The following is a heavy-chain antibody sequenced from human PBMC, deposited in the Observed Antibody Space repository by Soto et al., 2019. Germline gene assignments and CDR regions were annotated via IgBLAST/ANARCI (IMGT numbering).Heavy chain of an antibody. CDR2: ISYDGSNK. V-gene: IGHV3-30*18. CDR1: GFTFSSYG. Sequence: QVQLVESGGGVVQPGRSLRLSCAASGFTFSSYGMHWVRQAPGKGLEWVAVISYDGSNKYYADSVKGRFTISRDNSKNTLYLQMNSLRAEDTAVYYCAKSAGMGSFDYWGQGTLVTVSS. D-gene: IGHD6-13*01. CDR3: AKSAGMGSFDY. J-gene: IGHJ4*02.